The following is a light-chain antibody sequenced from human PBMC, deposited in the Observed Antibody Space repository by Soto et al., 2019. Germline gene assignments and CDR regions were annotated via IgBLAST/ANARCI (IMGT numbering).Light chain of an antibody. J-gene: IGKJ4*01. CDR3: QKYNSAPLT. V-gene: IGKV1-27*01. Sequence: DVQMTQSPSSLSAFVGDSVTITCRASQGIAPYLAWFQQKPGKVPKLLIYATSTLPSGVPSRFSGSGSGTDCTLTINSLQPEDVGTYYCQKYNSAPLTFGGGTKVEIK. CDR2: ATS. CDR1: QGIAPY.